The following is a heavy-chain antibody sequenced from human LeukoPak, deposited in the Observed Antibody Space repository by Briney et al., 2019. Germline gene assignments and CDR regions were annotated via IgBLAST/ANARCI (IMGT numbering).Heavy chain of an antibody. J-gene: IGHJ3*02. Sequence: GGSLRLSCAASGFTFSSYSMNWVRQAPGKGLEWVSSISSSSGYIYYADSVKGGFTISRDNAKNSLYLQMNSLRAEDTAVYYCARRGIAAASHAGPDAFDIWGQGTMVTVSS. V-gene: IGHV3-21*01. D-gene: IGHD6-13*01. CDR2: ISSSSGYI. CDR1: GFTFSSYS. CDR3: ARRGIAAASHAGPDAFDI.